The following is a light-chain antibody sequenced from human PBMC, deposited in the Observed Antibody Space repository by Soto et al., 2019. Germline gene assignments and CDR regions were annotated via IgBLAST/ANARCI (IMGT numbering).Light chain of an antibody. CDR3: SSYSSGTGPYV. J-gene: IGLJ1*01. CDR1: SSDVGGYNY. CDR2: DVS. V-gene: IGLV2-14*01. Sequence: QSVLTQPASVSGSPGQSITISCTGTSSDVGGYNYVSWYQRHPGQAPKLLIFDVSDRSSGVSHRFSGSKSGNTASLTISGLQSEDEADYCWSSYSSGTGPYVFGTGTKLTVL.